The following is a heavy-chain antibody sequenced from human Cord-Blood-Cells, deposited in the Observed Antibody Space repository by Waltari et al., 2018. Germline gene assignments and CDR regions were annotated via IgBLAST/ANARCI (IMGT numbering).Heavy chain of an antibody. Sequence: QVQLQQWGAGLLKPSETLSLTFAVYGGSFSGYYWSWIRQPPGKGLEWIGEINHSGRTNYNPSLKSRVTISVDTSKNQFSLELSSVTAADTAVYYCASYYGSGSYYNDYWGQGTLVTVSS. J-gene: IGHJ4*02. D-gene: IGHD3-10*01. CDR2: INHSGRT. V-gene: IGHV4-34*01. CDR3: ASYYGSGSYYNDY. CDR1: GGSFSGYY.